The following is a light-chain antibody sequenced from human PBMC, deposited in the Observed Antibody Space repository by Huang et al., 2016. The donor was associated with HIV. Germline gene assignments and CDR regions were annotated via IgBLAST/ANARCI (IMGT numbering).Light chain of an antibody. Sequence: EIVLTQSPGTLSLSPGERATLSCRASQSVTSTYLAWYQQKPGQAPRRLIYGASSRATGIPDRFSGSGSVTDFTLTISRLEPEDFAVYYCQQYGTSRGTFGQGTKLGIK. CDR2: GAS. CDR3: QQYGTSRGT. J-gene: IGKJ2*01. CDR1: QSVTSTY. V-gene: IGKV3-20*01.